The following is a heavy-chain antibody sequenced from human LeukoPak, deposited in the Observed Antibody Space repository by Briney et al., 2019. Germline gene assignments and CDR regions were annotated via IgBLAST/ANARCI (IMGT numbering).Heavy chain of an antibody. J-gene: IGHJ5*02. Sequence: SETLSLTCTVSGYSISSGYYWGWIRQPPGKGLEWIGSIYHSGSTYYNPSLKSRVTIPVDTSKNQFSLKLSSVTAADTAVYYCARAYSSSWYFNWFDPWGQGTLVTVSS. V-gene: IGHV4-38-2*02. CDR2: IYHSGST. D-gene: IGHD6-13*01. CDR3: ARAYSSSWYFNWFDP. CDR1: GYSISSGYY.